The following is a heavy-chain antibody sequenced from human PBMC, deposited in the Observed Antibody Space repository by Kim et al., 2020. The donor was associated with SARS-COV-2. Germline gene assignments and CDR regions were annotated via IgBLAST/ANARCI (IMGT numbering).Heavy chain of an antibody. CDR3: ARALETSITGTHDLFDY. V-gene: IGHV1-69*01. Sequence: FQGRVTITADESTSTAYMELSSLRSEDTAVYYCARALETSITGTHDLFDYWGQGTLVTVSS. J-gene: IGHJ4*02. D-gene: IGHD1-20*01.